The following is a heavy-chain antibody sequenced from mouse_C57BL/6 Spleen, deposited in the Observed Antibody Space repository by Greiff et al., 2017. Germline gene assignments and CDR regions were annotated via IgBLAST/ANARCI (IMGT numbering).Heavy chain of an antibody. Sequence: EVQLQQSGAELVRPGASVKLSCTASGFNIKDDYMHWVKQRPEQGLEWIGWIDPENGDTEYASKFQGKATITADTSSNTAYLQLSSLTSEDTAVYYCTTNGYCFDYWGQGTTLTVSS. V-gene: IGHV14-4*01. D-gene: IGHD2-3*01. J-gene: IGHJ2*01. CDR1: GFNIKDDY. CDR3: TTNGYCFDY. CDR2: IDPENGDT.